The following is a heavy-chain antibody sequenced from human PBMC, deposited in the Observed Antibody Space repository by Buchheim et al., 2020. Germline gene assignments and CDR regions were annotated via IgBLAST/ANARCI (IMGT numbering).Heavy chain of an antibody. CDR1: GGSISSGDYY. CDR2: IYYSGST. J-gene: IGHJ6*02. CDR3: ARFTPTLIAAAGTTYYYYGMDV. Sequence: QVQLQESGPGLVKPSQTLSLTCTVSGGSISSGDYYWSWIRQPPGKGLEWIGYIYYSGSTYYNPSLKSRVTISVDTSKNQFSLKLSSVTAADTAVYYCARFTPTLIAAAGTTYYYYGMDVWGQGTT. D-gene: IGHD6-13*01. V-gene: IGHV4-30-4*01.